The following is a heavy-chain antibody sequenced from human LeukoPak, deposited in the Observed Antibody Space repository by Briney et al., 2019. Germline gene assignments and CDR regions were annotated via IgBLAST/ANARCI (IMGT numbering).Heavy chain of an antibody. D-gene: IGHD6-19*01. CDR2: ITRSSTTI. Sequence: GGSLRLSCAASGFNFSIYSMNWVRQAPGKGLEWVSYITRSSTTIYYADSVKGRFTISRDNAKNSLYLQMNSLRAEDTAVYYCTRVLYSSAWYGDHYWGQGALVTVSS. J-gene: IGHJ4*02. CDR3: TRVLYSSAWYGDHY. V-gene: IGHV3-48*01. CDR1: GFNFSIYS.